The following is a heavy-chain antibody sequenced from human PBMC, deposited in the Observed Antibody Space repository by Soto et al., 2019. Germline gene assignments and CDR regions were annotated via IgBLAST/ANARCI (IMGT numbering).Heavy chain of an antibody. V-gene: IGHV1-18*01. CDR3: ARAGQYYDSSGYAN. CDR2: ISAYNGNT. D-gene: IGHD3-22*01. Sequence: QVKLVQSGTEVKKPGASVKVSCKASGYSFGTSGISWVRQAPGQGLEWMGWISAYNGNTNYDQKLKDRATITTDTSTNTAYLELRSLRSDDTAVYYCARAGQYYDSSGYANWGQGTLVTVSS. J-gene: IGHJ4*02. CDR1: GYSFGTSG.